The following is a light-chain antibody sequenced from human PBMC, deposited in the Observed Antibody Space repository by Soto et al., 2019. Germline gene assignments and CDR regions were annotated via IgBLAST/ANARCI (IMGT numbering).Light chain of an antibody. CDR3: QQYSRSPPGFT. CDR1: QTISSNY. J-gene: IGKJ3*01. CDR2: GAS. Sequence: EIVLTQSPGTLSLSPGESATLSCGVSQTISSNYLARYQQKPGQAPRLLIYGASFRATGIPVRFSGSGSGMGFTFTTNSLESEDLAVYYCQQYSRSPPGFTFGPGTKVEMK. V-gene: IGKV3-20*01.